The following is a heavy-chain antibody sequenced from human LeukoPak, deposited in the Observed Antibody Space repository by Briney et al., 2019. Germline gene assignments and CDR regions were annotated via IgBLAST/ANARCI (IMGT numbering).Heavy chain of an antibody. CDR1: GFIFNNYN. D-gene: IGHD2-2*01. Sequence: GGSLRLSCAASGFIFNNYNMNWVRQAPGKGLEWVSSISSGSDYIYYADSVKGRFTISIDNSKNTLYLQMNSLRAEDTAVYYCARGIDCSSTSCWGKAFDIWGQGTMVTVSS. CDR3: ARGIDCSSTSCWGKAFDI. V-gene: IGHV3-21*01. J-gene: IGHJ3*02. CDR2: ISSGSDYI.